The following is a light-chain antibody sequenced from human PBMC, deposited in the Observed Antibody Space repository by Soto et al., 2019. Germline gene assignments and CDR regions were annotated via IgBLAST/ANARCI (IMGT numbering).Light chain of an antibody. CDR2: LGS. CDR3: MQTLQTPA. CDR1: QRLLHSNGFKY. V-gene: IGKV2-28*01. Sequence: DIVMTQSPLSLAVTPGAPASISCRSSQRLLHSNGFKYLDWSLQRPGQSPQLLIYLGSNRASGVPDRFSGSGSGTDFTLKISRVEAEDVGVYYCMQTLQTPAFGQGTKVDIK. J-gene: IGKJ1*01.